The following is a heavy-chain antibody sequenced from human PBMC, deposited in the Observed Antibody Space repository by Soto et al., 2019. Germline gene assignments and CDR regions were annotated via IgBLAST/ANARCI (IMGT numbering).Heavy chain of an antibody. CDR2: IYWNDDK. D-gene: IGHD3-10*01. CDR1: GFSLSTSGVG. CDR3: AHRRFVMVRGVIITDYYYGMDV. V-gene: IGHV2-5*01. J-gene: IGHJ6*02. Sequence: ETGPTLVNHKQTLTQACTFCGFSLSTSGVGVGWIRQPPGKALEWLALIYWNDDKRYSPSLKSGLTITKDTSKNQVVLTMTNMDPVDTATYYCAHRRFVMVRGVIITDYYYGMDVWGQGTTVTVSS.